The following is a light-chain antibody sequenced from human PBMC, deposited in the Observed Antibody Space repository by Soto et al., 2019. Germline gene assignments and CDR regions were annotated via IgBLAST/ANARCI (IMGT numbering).Light chain of an antibody. CDR3: QQLNSYPWT. CDR2: AAS. CDR1: QGISSY. V-gene: IGKV1-8*01. Sequence: IRMTQSPSSLSASTGDRVTITCRASQGISSYLAWYQQKPGKAPKLLIYAASTLQSGVPSRFSGSGSGTDFTLTISSLQPEDFATYYCQQLNSYPWTFGQGTKVDIK. J-gene: IGKJ1*01.